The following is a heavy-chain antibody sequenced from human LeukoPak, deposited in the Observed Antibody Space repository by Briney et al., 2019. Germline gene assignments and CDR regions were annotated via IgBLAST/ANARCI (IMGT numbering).Heavy chain of an antibody. Sequence: GGSLRLSCAASGFSFSSHGMHWVRQAPGKGLEWVAVISDASDKFYGDSVKGRFTISRDNSKNTLYLQMNSLRPEDTAVYYCAKDAHIGGYYMDVWGQGTTVTVSS. J-gene: IGHJ6*02. CDR2: ISDASDK. CDR1: GFSFSSHG. CDR3: AKDAHIGGYYMDV. V-gene: IGHV3-30*18. D-gene: IGHD3-22*01.